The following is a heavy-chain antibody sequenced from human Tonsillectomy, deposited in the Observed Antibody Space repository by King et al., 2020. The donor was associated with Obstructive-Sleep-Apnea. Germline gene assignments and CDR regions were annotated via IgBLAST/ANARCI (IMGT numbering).Heavy chain of an antibody. CDR2: ISYDGRNQ. CDR1: GFTFSSYA. Sequence: VQLVESGGGVVQPGRSLRLSCAASGFTFSSYAMHWVRQAPGKGLEWVAVISYDGRNQYYADSVKGRFTISRDNSKNTLYLQMNSLRAEDTAVYYCGRDFTMISFGGVIVDWGQGTLVTVSS. D-gene: IGHD3-16*02. V-gene: IGHV3-30*04. J-gene: IGHJ4*02. CDR3: GRDFTMISFGGVIVD.